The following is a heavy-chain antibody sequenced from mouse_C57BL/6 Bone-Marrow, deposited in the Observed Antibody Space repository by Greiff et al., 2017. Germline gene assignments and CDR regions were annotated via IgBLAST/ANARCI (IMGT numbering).Heavy chain of an antibody. J-gene: IGHJ3*01. CDR3: ARSSFAY. CDR1: GYTFTSYW. CDR2: IDPSDSYT. V-gene: IGHV1-59*01. Sequence: QVQLQQSGAELVRPGTSVKLSCKASGYTFTSYWMHWVKQRPGQGLEWIGVIDPSDSYTNYNQKFKGKATLTVDTSSSTAYMQLSSLTSEDSAVYYYARSSFAYWGQGTLVTVSA.